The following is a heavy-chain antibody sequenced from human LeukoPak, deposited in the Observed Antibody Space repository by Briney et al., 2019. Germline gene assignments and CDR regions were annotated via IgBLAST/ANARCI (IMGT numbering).Heavy chain of an antibody. CDR2: IYYSGST. Sequence: SETLSLTCTVSGGSIGSSSYYWGWIRQPPGKGLAWIGSIYYSGSTYYNPSLKSRVTISVDTSKNQFSLKLSSVTAADTAVYYCARGVTYYDFWSGYYYYMDVWGKGTTVTVSS. J-gene: IGHJ6*03. V-gene: IGHV4-39*07. CDR1: GGSIGSSSYY. D-gene: IGHD3-3*01. CDR3: ARGVTYYDFWSGYYYYMDV.